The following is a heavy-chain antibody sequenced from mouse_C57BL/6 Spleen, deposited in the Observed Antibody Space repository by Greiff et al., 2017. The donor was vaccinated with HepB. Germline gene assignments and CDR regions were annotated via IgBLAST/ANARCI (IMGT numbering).Heavy chain of an antibody. V-gene: IGHV5-4*01. CDR1: GFTFSSYA. J-gene: IGHJ3*01. CDR2: ISDGGSYT. CDR3: AREYYGSSSTWFAY. D-gene: IGHD1-1*01. Sequence: EVKLVESGGGLVKPGGSLKLSCAASGFTFSSYAMSWVRQTPEKRLEWVATISDGGSYTYYPDNVKGRFTISRDNAKNNLYLQMSHLKSEDTAMYYCAREYYGSSSTWFAYWGQGTLVTVSA.